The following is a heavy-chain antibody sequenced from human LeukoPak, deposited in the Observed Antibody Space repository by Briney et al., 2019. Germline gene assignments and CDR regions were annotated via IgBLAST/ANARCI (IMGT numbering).Heavy chain of an antibody. D-gene: IGHD3-22*01. Sequence: PSETLSLTCTVSGGSISSSSYYWGWIRQPPGKGLEWIGEIYHSGSTNYNPSLKSRVTISVDKSKNQFSLKLSSVTAADTAVYYCARDRDYDSSGYGFWGQGTLVTVSS. CDR2: IYHSGST. CDR3: ARDRDYDSSGYGF. J-gene: IGHJ4*02. V-gene: IGHV4-39*07. CDR1: GGSISSSSYY.